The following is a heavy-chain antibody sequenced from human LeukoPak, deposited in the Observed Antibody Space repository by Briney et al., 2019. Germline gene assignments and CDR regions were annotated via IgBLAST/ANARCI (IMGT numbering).Heavy chain of an antibody. Sequence: SETLSLTCAVYGGSFSGYYWSWIRQPPGKGLEWIGEIDHSGSTNYNPSLKSRVTISVDTSKNQFSLKLSSVTAADTAVYYCARDDCTNGVCYSHFDYWGQGTLVTVSS. J-gene: IGHJ4*02. CDR1: GGSFSGYY. CDR2: IDHSGST. V-gene: IGHV4-34*01. CDR3: ARDDCTNGVCYSHFDY. D-gene: IGHD2-8*01.